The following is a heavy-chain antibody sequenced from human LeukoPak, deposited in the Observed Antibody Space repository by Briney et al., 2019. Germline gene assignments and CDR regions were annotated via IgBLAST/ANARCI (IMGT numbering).Heavy chain of an antibody. CDR3: AKDGGSGRYFAFDL. CDR2: IRYDGSKS. CDR1: GFTFNSYG. J-gene: IGHJ3*01. D-gene: IGHD1-26*01. V-gene: IGHV3-30*02. Sequence: GGSLRLSCAASGFTFNSYGMHWVRQAPGKGLEWVAFIRYDGSKSYFADSVKGRFALSRDNSKNTLYLQMSSLRPEDTAVYFCAKDGGSGRYFAFDLWGQGTMVTVSS.